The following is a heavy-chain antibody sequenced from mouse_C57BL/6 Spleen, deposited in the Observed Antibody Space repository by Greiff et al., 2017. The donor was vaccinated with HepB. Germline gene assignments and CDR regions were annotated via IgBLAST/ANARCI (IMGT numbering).Heavy chain of an antibody. D-gene: IGHD2-1*01. J-gene: IGHJ2*01. V-gene: IGHV5-12*01. CDR1: GFTFSDYY. Sequence: EVMLVESGGGLVQPGGSLKLSCAASGFTFSDYYMYWVRQTPEKRLEWVAYISNGGGSTYYPDTVKGRFTISRDNAKNTLYLQMSRLKSEDTAMYYCARRAIYYGNYAAFDYWGQGTTLTVSS. CDR3: ARRAIYYGNYAAFDY. CDR2: ISNGGGST.